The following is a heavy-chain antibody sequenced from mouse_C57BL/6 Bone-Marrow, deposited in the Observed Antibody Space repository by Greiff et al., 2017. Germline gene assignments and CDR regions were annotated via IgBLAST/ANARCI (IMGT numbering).Heavy chain of an antibody. CDR1: GYTFTSYW. Sequence: QVQLQQPGAELVMPGASVKLSCKASGYTFTSYWMHWVKQRPGQGLEWIGEIDPSDSDTNYNQKFKGKSTLTVDKSSSTAYMQLSSLTSEDSAVYYCARDYYGSPWYFDVGGTGTTVTVSS. V-gene: IGHV1-69*01. CDR3: ARDYYGSPWYFDV. CDR2: IDPSDSDT. D-gene: IGHD1-1*01. J-gene: IGHJ1*03.